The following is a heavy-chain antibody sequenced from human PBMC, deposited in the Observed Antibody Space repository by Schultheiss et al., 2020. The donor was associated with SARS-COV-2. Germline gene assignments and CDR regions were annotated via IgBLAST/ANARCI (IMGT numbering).Heavy chain of an antibody. J-gene: IGHJ5*02. CDR3: ARAIWVVVAADNWFDP. D-gene: IGHD2-15*01. Sequence: SETLSLTCAVSGGSISSTNWWSWVRQPPGKGLEWIGEIYHSGSTNYNPSLKSRVAISVDTSKNQFSLKLSSVTAADTAVYYCARAIWVVVAADNWFDPWGQGTLVTVSS. CDR1: GGSISSTNW. CDR2: IYHSGST. V-gene: IGHV4-4*02.